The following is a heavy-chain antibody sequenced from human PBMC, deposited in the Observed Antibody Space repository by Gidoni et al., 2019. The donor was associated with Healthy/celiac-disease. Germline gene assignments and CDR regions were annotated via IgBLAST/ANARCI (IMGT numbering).Heavy chain of an antibody. V-gene: IGHV4-34*01. CDR2: INHSGST. CDR3: ARGPRGYSYGYLFGVGRVGPEFDY. Sequence: QVQLQQWGAGLLKPSETLSLTCAVYGGSFSGYYWSWIRQPPGTGLEWIGEINHSGSTNYNPSLKSRVTISVDTSKNQFSLKLSSVTAADTAVYYCARGPRGYSYGYLFGVGRVGPEFDYWGQGTLVTVSS. J-gene: IGHJ4*02. CDR1: GGSFSGYY. D-gene: IGHD5-18*01.